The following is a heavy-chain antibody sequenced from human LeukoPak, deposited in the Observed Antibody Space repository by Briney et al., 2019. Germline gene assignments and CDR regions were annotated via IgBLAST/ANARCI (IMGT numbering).Heavy chain of an antibody. CDR1: GASISTNSYY. Sequence: SETLSLTCTVSGASISTNSYYWGWIRQPPGKGLEWIGSIYYSGSTYYNPSLKSRVTISIDTSKNQFSLRLRSVTAADTAVYYCAREILYDSTGYYLWGQGTVVTVSS. J-gene: IGHJ4*02. CDR3: AREILYDSTGYYL. D-gene: IGHD3-9*01. CDR2: IYYSGST. V-gene: IGHV4-39*07.